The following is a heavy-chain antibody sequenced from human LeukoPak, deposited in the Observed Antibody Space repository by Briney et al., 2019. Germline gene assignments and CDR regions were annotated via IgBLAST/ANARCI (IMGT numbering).Heavy chain of an antibody. CDR3: ARGYSSSWYFNWFDP. V-gene: IGHV4-38-2*02. J-gene: IGHJ5*02. CDR2: IYHSGTT. D-gene: IGHD6-13*01. CDR1: GYSISSGYF. Sequence: SETLSLTCTVSGYSISSGYFWGWIQQPPGKGLEWIGSIYHSGTTYYNPSLKSRVTISVDTSKNQFSLKLTSVTAADTAVYYCARGYSSSWYFNWFDPWGQGTLVTVSS.